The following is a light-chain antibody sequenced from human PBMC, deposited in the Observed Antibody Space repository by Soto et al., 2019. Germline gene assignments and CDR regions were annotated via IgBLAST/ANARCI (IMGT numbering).Light chain of an antibody. Sequence: QSALTQPASVSGSPGQSITISCPGTTSDVGGYNYVSWYQQHPGKAPKRMIYEVSNRPSGVSNRFSGSKSGNTASLTISGLQAEDEADDYCSSYTSSSTLLVFGGGTQLTVL. CDR3: SSYTSSSTLLV. CDR1: TSDVGGYNY. J-gene: IGLJ2*01. V-gene: IGLV2-14*01. CDR2: EVS.